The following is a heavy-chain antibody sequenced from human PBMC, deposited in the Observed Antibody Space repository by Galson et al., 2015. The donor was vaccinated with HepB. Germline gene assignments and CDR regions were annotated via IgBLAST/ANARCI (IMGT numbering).Heavy chain of an antibody. Sequence: SVKVSGKVSGRRVGQIPVQWVRQAPRKGLEWMGKLDPEDGKTMYAGKFLGRVTMTEDSVTDTVYMEVSGLRSEDTAVYYCAMEREGYCHRTSCYGMDVWGQGTTVIVSS. J-gene: IGHJ6*02. CDR2: LDPEDGKT. V-gene: IGHV1-24*01. CDR1: GRRVGQIP. CDR3: AMEREGYCHRTSCYGMDV. D-gene: IGHD2-2*01.